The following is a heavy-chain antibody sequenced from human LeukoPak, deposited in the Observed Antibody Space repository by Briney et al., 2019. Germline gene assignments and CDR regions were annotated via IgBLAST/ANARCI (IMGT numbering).Heavy chain of an antibody. CDR2: IIPIFGTA. CDR1: GGTFGSYA. CDR3: ASKSGMRHSSSPYYYYYYMDV. J-gene: IGHJ6*03. Sequence: SVKVSCKASGGTFGSYAISWVRQAPGQGLEWMGGIIPIFGTANYAQKFQGRVTITTDESTSTAYMELSSLRSEDTAVYYCASKSGMRHSSSPYYYYYYMDVWGKGTTVTVSS. D-gene: IGHD6-13*01. V-gene: IGHV1-69*05.